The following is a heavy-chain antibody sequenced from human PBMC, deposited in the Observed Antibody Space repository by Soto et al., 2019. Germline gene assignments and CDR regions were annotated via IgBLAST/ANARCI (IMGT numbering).Heavy chain of an antibody. CDR2: IYSGGST. D-gene: IGHD6-13*01. J-gene: IGHJ4*02. CDR3: ARVTGIAAAGTHFDY. CDR1: GFTVSSNY. V-gene: IGHV3-53*01. Sequence: EVQLVESGGGLIQPGGSLRLSCAASGFTVSSNYMSWVRQAPGKGLEWVSVIYSGGSTYYADSVKGRFTISRDNSKNTLYLQMNSLRAEDTAVYYCARVTGIAAAGTHFDYWGQGTLVTVSS.